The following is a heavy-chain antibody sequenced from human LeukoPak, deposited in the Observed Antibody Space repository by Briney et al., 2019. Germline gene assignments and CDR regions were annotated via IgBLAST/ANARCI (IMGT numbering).Heavy chain of an antibody. CDR2: IYTSGGT. J-gene: IGHJ6*03. D-gene: IGHD3-10*01. CDR3: ARTYGSGYYYMDV. Sequence: SETLSLTCTVSGGSISSSSYYWGWIRQPPGKGLEWIGRIYTSGGTDYNPSLRSRVTISVDTSKNQLSLKLSSVTAADTAVYYCARTYGSGYYYMDVWGKGTTVTVSS. CDR1: GGSISSSSYY. V-gene: IGHV4-39*07.